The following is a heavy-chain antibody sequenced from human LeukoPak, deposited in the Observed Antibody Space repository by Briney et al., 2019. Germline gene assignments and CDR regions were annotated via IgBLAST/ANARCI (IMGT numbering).Heavy chain of an antibody. J-gene: IGHJ6*03. D-gene: IGHD6-19*01. Sequence: QAGGSLRLSCAASGFTFSSYGMNWVRQAPGKGLEWVSYISSSGSTIYYADSVKGRFTISRDNSKNTLYLQMNSLRAEDTAVYYCARDGKDSSGWPNYYYYYMDVWGKGTTVTVSS. V-gene: IGHV3-48*01. CDR1: GFTFSSYG. CDR2: ISSSGSTI. CDR3: ARDGKDSSGWPNYYYYYMDV.